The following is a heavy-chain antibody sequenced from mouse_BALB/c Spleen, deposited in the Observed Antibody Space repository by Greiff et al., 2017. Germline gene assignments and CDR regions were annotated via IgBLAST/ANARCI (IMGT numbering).Heavy chain of an antibody. CDR2: IDPYYGGT. J-gene: IGHJ2*01. CDR3: NAIYQFITTVVAKRNFDY. V-gene: IGHV1-39*01. D-gene: IGHD1-1*01. CDR1: GYSFTGYN. Sequence: VQLQQSGPELEKPGASVKISCKASGYSFTGYNMNWVKQSNGKSLEWIGNIDPYYGGTSYNQKFKGKATLTVDKSSSTAYMQLKSLTSEDSAVYYCNAIYQFITTVVAKRNFDYWGQGTTLTVSS.